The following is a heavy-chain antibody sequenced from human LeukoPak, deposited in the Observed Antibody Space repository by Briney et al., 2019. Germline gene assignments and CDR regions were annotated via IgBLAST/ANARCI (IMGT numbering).Heavy chain of an antibody. CDR1: GGSISSGGYS. D-gene: IGHD5-18*01. CDR3: ARAAMVLYYFDY. Sequence: PSETLSLTCAVSGGSISSGGYSWSWIRQPPGKGLEWIGSIYYSGSTYYNPSLKSRVTISVDTSKNQFSLKLSSVTAADTAVYYCARAAMVLYYFDYWGQGTLVTVSS. J-gene: IGHJ4*02. CDR2: IYYSGST. V-gene: IGHV4-39*01.